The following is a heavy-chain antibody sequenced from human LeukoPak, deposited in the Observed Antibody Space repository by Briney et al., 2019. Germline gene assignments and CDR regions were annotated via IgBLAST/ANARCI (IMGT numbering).Heavy chain of an antibody. Sequence: PGGSLRLSCAASEFTFDNYAMSWVRQAPGKGLEWVSAISGSGGSTYYADSVKGRFTISRDNSKNTLYLQMNSLRAEDTAVYYCAKIEYYYDSSGYYIDYWGQGTLVTVSS. CDR1: EFTFDNYA. CDR2: ISGSGGST. CDR3: AKIEYYYDSSGYYIDY. V-gene: IGHV3-23*01. D-gene: IGHD3-22*01. J-gene: IGHJ4*02.